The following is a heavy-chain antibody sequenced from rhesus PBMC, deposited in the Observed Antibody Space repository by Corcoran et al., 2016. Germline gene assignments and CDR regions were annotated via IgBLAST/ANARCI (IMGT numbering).Heavy chain of an antibody. CDR1: GGSISGYY. Sequence: QVQLQESGPGLVKPSETLSLTCTASGGSISGYYWNWIRQPPGKGLEWIGNIYGGGSTTNYTPSLKSRVTLSVDTSKNQLSLKLSSVTAADTAVYYCARRFDYWGQGVLVTVSS. CDR3: ARRFDY. V-gene: IGHV4S11*01. J-gene: IGHJ4*01. CDR2: IYGGGSTT.